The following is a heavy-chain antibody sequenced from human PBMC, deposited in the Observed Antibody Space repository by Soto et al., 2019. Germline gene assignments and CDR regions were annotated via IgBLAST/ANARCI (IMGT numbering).Heavy chain of an antibody. CDR3: AKAPRGIVGATADY. Sequence: QVQLVESGGGVAQPGRSLRLSCAASGFTFSSYGMHWVRQAPGKGLEWVAVISYDGSNKYYADSVKGRFTISRDNSKNTLYLQMNSLRAEDTAVYYCAKAPRGIVGATADYWGQGTLVTVSS. V-gene: IGHV3-30*18. J-gene: IGHJ4*02. D-gene: IGHD1-26*01. CDR1: GFTFSSYG. CDR2: ISYDGSNK.